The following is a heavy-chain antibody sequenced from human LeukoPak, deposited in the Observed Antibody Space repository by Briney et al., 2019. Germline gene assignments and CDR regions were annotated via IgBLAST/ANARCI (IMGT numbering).Heavy chain of an antibody. V-gene: IGHV4-59*01. J-gene: IGHJ5*02. CDR3: ASVGAGNWFDP. Sequence: SETLSLTCTVSGGSISSYYWSWIRQPSGKGLEWIGYIYYSGSTNYNPSLKSRVTISVDTSKHQFSLKLSSVTAADTAVYYCASVGAGNWFDPWGQGTLVTVSS. D-gene: IGHD1-26*01. CDR2: IYYSGST. CDR1: GGSISSYY.